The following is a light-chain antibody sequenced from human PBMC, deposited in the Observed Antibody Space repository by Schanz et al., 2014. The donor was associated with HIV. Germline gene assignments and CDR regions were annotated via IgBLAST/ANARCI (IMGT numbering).Light chain of an antibody. J-gene: IGLJ2*01. V-gene: IGLV8-61*01. CDR2: STN. Sequence: QAVVTQEPSFSVSPGGTVTLTCGLTSGSVSTNYYPSWYQQTPGQAPRTLIYSTNTRSPGVPDRFSGSILGSKAALTITGAQADDESDYYCCLYMGRGIWVFGGGTKLTVL. CDR3: CLYMGRGIWV. CDR1: SGSVSTNYY.